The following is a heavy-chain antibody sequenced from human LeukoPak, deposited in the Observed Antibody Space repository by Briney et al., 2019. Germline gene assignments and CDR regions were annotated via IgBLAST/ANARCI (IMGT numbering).Heavy chain of an antibody. J-gene: IGHJ4*02. V-gene: IGHV3-23*01. CDR3: ASSAAGNVY. CDR1: GFTFSSYW. D-gene: IGHD6-13*01. Sequence: GGSLRLSCAASGFTFSSYWMNWVRQAPGKGLEWVSSISGSGGSTYYADSVKGRFTISRDNSKNTLYLQMNSLRTDDTAEYYCASSAAGNVYWGQGTLVTVSS. CDR2: ISGSGGST.